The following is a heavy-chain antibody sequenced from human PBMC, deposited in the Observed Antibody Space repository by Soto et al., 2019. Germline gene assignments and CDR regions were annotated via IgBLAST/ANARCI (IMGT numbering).Heavy chain of an antibody. CDR2: INNDGSSA. D-gene: IGHD3-10*01. V-gene: IGHV3-74*01. Sequence: EVQLVESGGGLVQPGGSLRLSCAASGFRFSAYWIHWVRQAPGKGLVWVSHINNDGSSATYADSVKGRFTISRDNAKNTVYLQMNILRADDTAVYYCARDSARTFDYWGQGTLVTVSS. CDR3: ARDSARTFDY. J-gene: IGHJ4*02. CDR1: GFRFSAYW.